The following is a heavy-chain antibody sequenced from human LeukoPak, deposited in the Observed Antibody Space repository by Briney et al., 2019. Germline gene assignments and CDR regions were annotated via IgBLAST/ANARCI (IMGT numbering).Heavy chain of an antibody. V-gene: IGHV3-9*01. D-gene: IGHD1-26*01. CDR1: GFTFDDYA. Sequence: PGGSLRLSCAASGFTFDDYAMHWVRQAPGKGLEWVSGITWNSGSLDYADSVKGRFTISRDNAKNSLSLQMNSLRAEDTALYYCSKGSGTYLPDYFDYWGQGTLVTVSS. J-gene: IGHJ4*02. CDR3: SKGSGTYLPDYFDY. CDR2: ITWNSGSL.